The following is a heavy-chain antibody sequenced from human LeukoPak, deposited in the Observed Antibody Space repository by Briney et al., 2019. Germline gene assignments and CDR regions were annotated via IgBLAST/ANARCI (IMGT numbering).Heavy chain of an antibody. D-gene: IGHD1-26*01. Sequence: ASVKVSCKASGYTFTGYYMHWVRQAPGQGLEWMGWINPNSGGTNYAQKFQGWVTMTRDTSISTAYMELSRLRSDDTAVYYCARGHEGATLVPDYWGQGTLVTVSS. CDR1: GYTFTGYY. CDR2: INPNSGGT. J-gene: IGHJ4*02. CDR3: ARGHEGATLVPDY. V-gene: IGHV1-2*04.